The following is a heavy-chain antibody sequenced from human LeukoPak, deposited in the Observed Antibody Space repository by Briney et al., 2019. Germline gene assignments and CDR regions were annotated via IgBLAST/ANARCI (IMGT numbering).Heavy chain of an antibody. V-gene: IGHV1-69*04. CDR2: MIPFLGEV. D-gene: IGHD5-12*01. CDR1: GATLNIGHA. CDR3: SPCGHAYDWFGP. Sequence: ASVKVSCKAFGATLNIGHAFIWARQAPGQGLQWMGRMIPFLGEVNYAQNFQGRVSFTADRSTATMYMELKRLRLDDTAIYYCSPCGHAYDWFGPWGQGTLVTVSA. J-gene: IGHJ5*02.